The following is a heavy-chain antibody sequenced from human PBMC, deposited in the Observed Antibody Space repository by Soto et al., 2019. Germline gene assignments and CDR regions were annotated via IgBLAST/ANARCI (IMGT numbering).Heavy chain of an antibody. V-gene: IGHV3-9*01. CDR1: GFTFDDYA. D-gene: IGHD2-15*01. CDR3: AKDIVGYCSGGSCGGAFDI. Sequence: EVQLVESGGGLVQPGRSLRLSCAASGFTFDDYAMHWVRQAPGKGLEWVSGISWNSGSIGYADSVKGRFTISRDNAKNSLYLQMNSLRAEDTALYYCAKDIVGYCSGGSCGGAFDIWGQGTMVTVSS. CDR2: ISWNSGSI. J-gene: IGHJ3*02.